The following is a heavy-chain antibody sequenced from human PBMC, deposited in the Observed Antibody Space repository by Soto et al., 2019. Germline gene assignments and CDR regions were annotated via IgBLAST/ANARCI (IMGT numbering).Heavy chain of an antibody. Sequence: QVQLVQSGAEVKKPGASVKVSYKASGYTFTSYDMNWVRQATGQGLEWLGYMNPNNGNTGYAQKFQGRVTMTRDTSISTAYMELSSLRSEDTAVYYCARGNTIQPNPFHAMDVWGQGTTVTVSS. CDR2: MNPNNGNT. CDR1: GYTFTSYD. J-gene: IGHJ6*02. D-gene: IGHD3-3*01. V-gene: IGHV1-8*01. CDR3: ARGNTIQPNPFHAMDV.